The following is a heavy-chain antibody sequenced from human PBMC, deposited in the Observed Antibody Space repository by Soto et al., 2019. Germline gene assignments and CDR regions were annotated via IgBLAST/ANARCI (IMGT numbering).Heavy chain of an antibody. V-gene: IGHV3-53*04. CDR1: GFTVTSNY. J-gene: IGHJ6*03. D-gene: IGHD6-13*01. CDR2: ISSGDST. Sequence: GGSLRLSCAASGFTVTSNYMSWVRQAPGKGLEWVSIISSGDSTYYADCAKGRFTISRHNSRNTLYLQMNSLRTEDTAVYYCARILYSNTFYYYYMDVWGKGTTVTVSS. CDR3: ARILYSNTFYYYYMDV.